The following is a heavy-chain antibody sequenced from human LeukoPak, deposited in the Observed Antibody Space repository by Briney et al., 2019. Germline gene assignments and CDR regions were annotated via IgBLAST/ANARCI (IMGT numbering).Heavy chain of an antibody. CDR1: GFTFSSYS. CDR2: ISSSSSYI. CDR3: ARKLWFGEPCCYFDY. Sequence: GGSLRLSCAASGFTFSSYSMNWVRQAPGKGLEWVSSISSSSSYIYYADSVKGRFTISRDNAKNSLHLQMNSLRAEDTAVYYCARKLWFGEPCCYFDYWGQGTLVTVSS. V-gene: IGHV3-21*01. D-gene: IGHD3-10*01. J-gene: IGHJ4*02.